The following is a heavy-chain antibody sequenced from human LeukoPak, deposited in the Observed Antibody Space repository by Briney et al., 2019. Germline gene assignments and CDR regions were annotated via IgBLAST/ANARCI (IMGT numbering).Heavy chain of an antibody. CDR2: IWYDGSKT. CDR3: VRDPGVVTYYLDL. V-gene: IGHV3-33*08. Sequence: GGSLRLSCAASGFTFSSYAMSWVRQAPGKGLEWVAVIWYDGSKTLYADSVKGRFTISRDDSKNTLFLQMNGLTAEDTAVYYCVRDPGVVTYYLDLWGQGTLVTVSS. D-gene: IGHD3-3*01. J-gene: IGHJ4*02. CDR1: GFTFSSYA.